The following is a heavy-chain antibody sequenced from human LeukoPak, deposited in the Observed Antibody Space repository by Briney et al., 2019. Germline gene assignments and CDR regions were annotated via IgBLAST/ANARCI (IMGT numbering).Heavy chain of an antibody. CDR2: IYYSGST. CDR3: ARYLTGDAFDA. CDR1: GGSISSYY. D-gene: IGHD1-14*01. J-gene: IGHJ3*01. Sequence: SETLSLTCTVSGGSISSYYWSWIRQPPGKGLEWIGYIYYSGSTNYNPSLKSRVIITVKTSKNQFSLKLSSVTAADTAVYYCARYLTGDAFDAWGQGTMVTVSS. V-gene: IGHV4-59*08.